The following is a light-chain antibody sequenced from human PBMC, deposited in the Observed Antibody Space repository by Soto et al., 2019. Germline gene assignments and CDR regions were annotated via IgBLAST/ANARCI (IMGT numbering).Light chain of an antibody. J-gene: IGLJ2*01. CDR1: SSDVGGYNY. CDR3: SSYTSDSTVV. CDR2: VAS. Sequence: QSVLTQPASVSGSPGQSITISCTGTSSDVGGYNYVSWYQQHPGKAPKLMIYVASNRPPGVSNRFSGSKSGNTASLTISGLQAEDEAEYYCSSYTSDSTVVFGGGTKVTVL. V-gene: IGLV2-14*01.